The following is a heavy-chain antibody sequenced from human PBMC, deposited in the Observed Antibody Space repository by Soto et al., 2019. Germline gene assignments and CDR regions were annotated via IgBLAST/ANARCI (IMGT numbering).Heavy chain of an antibody. Sequence: QVQLVQSGAEVKKPGSSVKVSCKASGGTFSSSTISWVRQAPGQGLEWMGRIIPIRGIANYAQKFQGRVTITADNSTSTAYMELSSLRSEDTAVYYCASDYGSGSYYYYGMDVWGQGTTVTVSS. D-gene: IGHD3-10*01. CDR3: ASDYGSGSYYYYGMDV. V-gene: IGHV1-69*02. CDR2: IIPIRGIA. CDR1: GGTFSSST. J-gene: IGHJ6*02.